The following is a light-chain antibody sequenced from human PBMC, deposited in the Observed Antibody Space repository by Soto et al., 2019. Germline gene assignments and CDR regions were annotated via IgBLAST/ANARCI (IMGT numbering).Light chain of an antibody. Sequence: EIVLTQSPGTLSLSPGERATLSSRAIQSVISSYLSCYQQKPGQAPRRLIYGASSRATGIPDRFSGSGSGTDFTLTISRLEPEDFAVYYCQQYGSSPRTFGQGTKVEIK. CDR3: QQYGSSPRT. CDR1: QSVISSY. CDR2: GAS. J-gene: IGKJ1*01. V-gene: IGKV3-20*01.